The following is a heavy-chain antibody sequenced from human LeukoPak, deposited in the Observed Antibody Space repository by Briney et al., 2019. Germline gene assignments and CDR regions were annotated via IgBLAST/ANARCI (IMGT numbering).Heavy chain of an antibody. V-gene: IGHV3-30-3*01. J-gene: IGHJ4*02. CDR2: ISYDGSNK. D-gene: IGHD1-26*01. CDR3: ARGPTWELPPRYFDY. CDR1: GFTFSSYA. Sequence: GSLRLSCAASGFTFSSYAMHWVRQAPGKGLEWVAVISYDGSNKYYANSVKGRFTISRDNSKNTLYLQMNSLRAEDTAVYYCARGPTWELPPRYFDYWGQGTLVTVSS.